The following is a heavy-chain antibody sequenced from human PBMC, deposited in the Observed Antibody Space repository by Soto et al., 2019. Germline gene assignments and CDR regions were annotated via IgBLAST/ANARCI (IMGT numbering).Heavy chain of an antibody. CDR3: AKDPYSGYDPPTLYYFDY. D-gene: IGHD5-12*01. V-gene: IGHV3-30*18. CDR1: GFTFSSYG. J-gene: IGHJ4*02. CDR2: ISYDGSNK. Sequence: GGSLRLSCAASGFTFSSYGMHWVRQAPGKGLEWVAVISYDGSNKYYADSVKGRFTISRDNSKNTLYLQMNSLRAEDTAVYYCAKDPYSGYDPPTLYYFDYWGQGTLVTVSS.